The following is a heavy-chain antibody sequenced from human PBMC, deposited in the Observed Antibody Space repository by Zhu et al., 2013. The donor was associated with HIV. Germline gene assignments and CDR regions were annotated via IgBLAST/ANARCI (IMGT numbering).Heavy chain of an antibody. J-gene: IGHJ3*02. CDR1: GYSVSGDYY. D-gene: IGHD6-6*01. Sequence: QVQLQESGPGLVKPSETLSLTCTVSGYSVSGDYYWGWIRQAPGKGLEWIGNVYRSGRAFYDPSFKSRVTISVDTSKNHVSLSLSFVTVADTAVYFCATLTGRSSQRFRDGFHIWGQGTLVTVSS. V-gene: IGHV4-38-2*02. CDR3: ATLTGRSSQRFRDGFHI. CDR2: VYRSGRA.